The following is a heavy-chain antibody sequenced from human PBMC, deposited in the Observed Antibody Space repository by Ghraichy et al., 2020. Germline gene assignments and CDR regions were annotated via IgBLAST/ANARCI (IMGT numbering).Heavy chain of an antibody. CDR3: AHTYSGVQYGMDV. J-gene: IGHJ6*02. CDR2: ISGSGGST. Sequence: GGSLRLSCAASGFTFSSYAMSWVRQAPGKGLEWVSAISGSGGSTYYADSVKGRFTISRDNSKNTLYLQMNSLRVEDTAVYYCAHTYSGVQYGMDVWGQGTTVTVSS. CDR1: GFTFSSYA. D-gene: IGHD2-15*01. V-gene: IGHV3-23*01.